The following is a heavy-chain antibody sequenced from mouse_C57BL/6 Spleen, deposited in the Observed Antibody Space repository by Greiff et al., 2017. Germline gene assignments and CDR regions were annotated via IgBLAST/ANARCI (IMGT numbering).Heavy chain of an antibody. V-gene: IGHV1-18*01. CDR3: ARRGTYDYDVAWFAY. CDR2: INPNNGGT. Sequence: EVQGVESGPELVKPGASVKIPCKASGYTFTDYNMDWVKQSHGKSLEWIGDINPNNGGTIYNQKFKGKATLTVDKSSSTAYMELRSLTSEDTAVYYCARRGTYDYDVAWFAYWGQGTLVTVSA. D-gene: IGHD2-4*01. CDR1: GYTFTDYN. J-gene: IGHJ3*01.